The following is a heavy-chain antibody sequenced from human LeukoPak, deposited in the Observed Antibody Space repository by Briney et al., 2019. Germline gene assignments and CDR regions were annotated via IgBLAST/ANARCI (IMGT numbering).Heavy chain of an antibody. Sequence: GGSLRLSCAASGFTFSSYAMHWVRQAPGKGLEWVAVISYDGSNKYYADSVKGRFTISRDNSKNTLYLQMNSLRAEDTAVYYCARDNSEGDITIFGVVTHYFDYWGQGTLVTVSS. D-gene: IGHD3-3*01. CDR1: GFTFSSYA. V-gene: IGHV3-30*01. CDR3: ARDNSEGDITIFGVVTHYFDY. CDR2: ISYDGSNK. J-gene: IGHJ4*02.